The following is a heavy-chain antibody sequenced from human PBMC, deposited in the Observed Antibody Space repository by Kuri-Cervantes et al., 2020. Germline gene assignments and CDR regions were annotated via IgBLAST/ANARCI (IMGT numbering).Heavy chain of an antibody. Sequence: ASVKVSCKASGYAFTTYAMHWVRQAPGQRPEWMGWINAVNGNTRYSQNFQGRVTITTDTSANTAYMELSSLRSEDTAVYYCARGRRDCSDGRCYWEADYWGLGTLVTVSS. CDR2: INAVNGNT. CDR1: GYAFTTYA. D-gene: IGHD2-15*01. CDR3: ARGRRDCSDGRCYWEADY. J-gene: IGHJ4*02. V-gene: IGHV1-3*01.